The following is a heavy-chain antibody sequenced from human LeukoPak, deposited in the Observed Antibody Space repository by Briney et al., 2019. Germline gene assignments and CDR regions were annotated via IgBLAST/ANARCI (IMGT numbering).Heavy chain of an antibody. V-gene: IGHV3-9*03. CDR2: ISWNSGSI. Sequence: PGGSLRLSCAASGFTFDDYAMHWVRQAPGKGLEWVSGISWNSGSIGYADSVKGRFTISRDNAKNSLYLQMNSLRAEDMALYYCAKESRSLGYCSSTSCPGDAFDIWGQGTMVTVSS. CDR1: GFTFDDYA. J-gene: IGHJ3*02. CDR3: AKESRSLGYCSSTSCPGDAFDI. D-gene: IGHD2-2*01.